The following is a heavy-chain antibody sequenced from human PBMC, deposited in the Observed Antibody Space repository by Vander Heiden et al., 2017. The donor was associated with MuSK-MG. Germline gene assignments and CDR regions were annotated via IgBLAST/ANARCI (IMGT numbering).Heavy chain of an antibody. V-gene: IGHV4-4*07. J-gene: IGHJ5*02. CDR1: HGFIHYYY. Sequence: QVQLQESGPGLVRPSETLSLTCSVSHGFIHYYYFSWIRQPAGKGLEWIGRIYTSGTTNYNPSLKSRLTMSLDKTKNQFSMRLSAVTAADTAIYYCARDHYSGSYSVIRGGWFDPWGQGTLVTVSS. D-gene: IGHD1-26*01. CDR2: IYTSGTT. CDR3: ARDHYSGSYSVIRGGWFDP.